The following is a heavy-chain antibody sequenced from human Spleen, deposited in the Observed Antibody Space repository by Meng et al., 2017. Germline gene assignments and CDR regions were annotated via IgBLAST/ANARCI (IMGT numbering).Heavy chain of an antibody. Sequence: GESLKISCAASGFTFSSYGMHWVRQAPGKGLEWVAVIWYDGSNKYYADSVKGRFTISRDNSKNTLYLQMNSLRAEDTAVYYCAREWVDYGDYEGRSLDYWGQGTLVTGSS. D-gene: IGHD4-17*01. CDR1: GFTFSSYG. J-gene: IGHJ4*02. CDR2: IWYDGSNK. CDR3: AREWVDYGDYEGRSLDY. V-gene: IGHV3-33*01.